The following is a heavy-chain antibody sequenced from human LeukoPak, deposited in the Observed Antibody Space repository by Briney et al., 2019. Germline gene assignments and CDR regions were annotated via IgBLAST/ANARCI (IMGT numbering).Heavy chain of an antibody. Sequence: GGSLILSCVATGFTFKSASMSWVRQAPGKGLEWVAFIGHFAGDIFYADSVKGRFNISRDDAKDSVYLQMNSLRVDDTAVYFCARDPYTGSMFDYWGHGTLVTVSS. CDR2: IGHFAGDI. D-gene: IGHD1-1*01. CDR1: GFTFKSAS. CDR3: ARDPYTGSMFDY. V-gene: IGHV3-21*01. J-gene: IGHJ4*01.